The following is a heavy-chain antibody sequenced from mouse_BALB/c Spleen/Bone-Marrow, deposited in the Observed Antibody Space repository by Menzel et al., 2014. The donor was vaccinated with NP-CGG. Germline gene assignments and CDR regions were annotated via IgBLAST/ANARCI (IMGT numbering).Heavy chain of an antibody. CDR1: GYTFTSYW. J-gene: IGHJ4*01. CDR3: ARPPYYYGSSYDAMDY. V-gene: IGHV1-7*01. CDR2: INPSTGYT. Sequence: VQLQQSGAELAKPGASVKMSCKASGYTFTSYWMHWVKQRPGQGLEWIGYINPSTGYTEYNQKFKDKATLTADKSSSTAYMQLSSPTSEDSAVYYCARPPYYYGSSYDAMDYWGQGTSVTVSS. D-gene: IGHD1-1*01.